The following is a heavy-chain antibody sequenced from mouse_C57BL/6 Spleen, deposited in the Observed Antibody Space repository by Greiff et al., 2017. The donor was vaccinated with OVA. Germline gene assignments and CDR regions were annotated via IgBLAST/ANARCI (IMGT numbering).Heavy chain of an antibody. Sequence: VKLVESGPGLVAPSQSLSITCTVSGFSFTSYGVHWVRQPPGKGLEWLVVIWSDGSTTYNSALKSRLSISKDNSKSQVFLKMNSLQTDDTAMYYCARHGRYDGAMDYWGQGTSVTVSS. V-gene: IGHV2-6-1*01. CDR3: ARHGRYDGAMDY. J-gene: IGHJ4*01. D-gene: IGHD2-3*01. CDR1: GFSFTSYG. CDR2: IWSDGST.